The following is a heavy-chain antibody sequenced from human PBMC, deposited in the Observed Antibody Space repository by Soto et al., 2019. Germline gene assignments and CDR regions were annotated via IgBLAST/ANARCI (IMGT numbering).Heavy chain of an antibody. J-gene: IGHJ4*02. Sequence: QVQLQESGPGLVKPSQTLSLTCTVSGGSISSGGYYWSWIRQHPGKGLEWIGYIYYSGSTYYNPSTTSPVTISVATSKNQFSLKLSSVTAADTAVYYCASADSGATIEYFDYWGQGTLVTVSS. CDR3: ASADSGATIEYFDY. D-gene: IGHD5-12*01. CDR1: GGSISSGGYY. CDR2: IYYSGST. V-gene: IGHV4-31*01.